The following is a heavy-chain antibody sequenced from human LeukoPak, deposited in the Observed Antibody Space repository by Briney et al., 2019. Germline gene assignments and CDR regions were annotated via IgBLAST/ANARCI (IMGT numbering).Heavy chain of an antibody. Sequence: ASETLSLTCTVSGYSVSSGYYWGWIRQPPGKGLEWIGNIYPTGSTYYNPSLKSRVTISVDTSKNQFSLKVSSVSAADTAVYYCARAYSSSWYWNWFDPWGQGTLVTVSS. D-gene: IGHD6-13*01. V-gene: IGHV4-38-2*02. CDR1: GYSVSSGYY. J-gene: IGHJ5*02. CDR3: ARAYSSSWYWNWFDP. CDR2: IYPTGST.